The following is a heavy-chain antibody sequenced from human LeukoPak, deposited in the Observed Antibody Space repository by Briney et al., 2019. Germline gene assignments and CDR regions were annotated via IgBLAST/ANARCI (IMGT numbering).Heavy chain of an antibody. CDR1: GFTFSSYA. D-gene: IGHD2-15*01. J-gene: IGHJ4*02. CDR3: VKANGRDCSGGTCYSLDY. CDR2: ISGSGGST. Sequence: PGGSLRLSCAASGFTFSSYAMTWVRRAPGKGLEWVSAISGSGGSTYYADSVKGRLTISRDNSKNTLYLQMNSLRAEDTAVYYCVKANGRDCSGGTCYSLDYWGQGTLVTISS. V-gene: IGHV3-23*01.